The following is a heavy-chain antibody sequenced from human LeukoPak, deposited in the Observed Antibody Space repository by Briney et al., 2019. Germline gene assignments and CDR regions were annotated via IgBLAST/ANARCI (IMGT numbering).Heavy chain of an antibody. D-gene: IGHD6-6*01. CDR3: ASSSRRNDY. CDR2: ISWNSDTI. J-gene: IGHJ4*02. CDR1: GFTFDDYA. Sequence: GGSLRLSCAVSGFTFDDYAMHWVRLVPGKGLEWVSGISWNSDTIGYGDSVKGRFTISRDNAKNSLHLQMNSLIPEDTALYYCASSSRRNDYWGQGTLVTVSS. V-gene: IGHV3-9*01.